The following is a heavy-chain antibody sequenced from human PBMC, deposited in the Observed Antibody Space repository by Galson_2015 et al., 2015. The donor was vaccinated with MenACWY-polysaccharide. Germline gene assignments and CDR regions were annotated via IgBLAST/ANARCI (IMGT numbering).Heavy chain of an antibody. CDR3: AKDKAFHCSGGSCYTVSPDY. CDR2: ISGSGGST. D-gene: IGHD2-15*01. V-gene: IGHV3-23*01. Sequence: SLRLSCAASGFTFSTDAMSWVRQAPGKGLEWVSAISGSGGSTYYADSVKGRFTISRDNSKNTLYLQMNSLRAEDTAVYYCAKDKAFHCSGGSCYTVSPDYGGQGTLVTVSS. J-gene: IGHJ4*02. CDR1: GFTFSTDA.